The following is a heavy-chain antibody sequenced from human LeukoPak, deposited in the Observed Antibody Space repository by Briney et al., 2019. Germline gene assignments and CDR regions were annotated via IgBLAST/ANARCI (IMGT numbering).Heavy chain of an antibody. V-gene: IGHV5-51*01. CDR3: ARHNDGSSGDY. J-gene: IGHJ4*02. Sequence: GESLKISCKGSGYSFTSYWIGWVCQMPGKGLEWMGLIYPADSETRYSPSFQGQVTISADKSISTAYLQWSSLKASDTAMYYCARHNDGSSGDYWGQGTLVTVSS. CDR2: IYPADSET. D-gene: IGHD6-6*01. CDR1: GYSFTSYW.